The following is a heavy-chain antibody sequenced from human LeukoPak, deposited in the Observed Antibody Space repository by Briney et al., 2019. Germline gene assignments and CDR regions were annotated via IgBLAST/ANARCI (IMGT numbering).Heavy chain of an antibody. CDR2: ISSSGSTI. CDR1: GFTFSAYE. V-gene: IGHV3-48*03. CDR3: VRDRDSTGYYDY. J-gene: IGHJ4*02. D-gene: IGHD3-22*01. Sequence: GGSLRLSCGASGFTFSAYEMNWVRQTPGKGLEWVSYISSSGSTIYYADSVKGRFTISRDNSKNTLYLQTNSLRAEDTALYYCVRDRDSTGYYDYWGQGTLVTVSS.